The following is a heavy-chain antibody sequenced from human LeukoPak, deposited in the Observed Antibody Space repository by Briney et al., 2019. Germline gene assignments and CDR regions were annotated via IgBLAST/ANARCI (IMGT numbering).Heavy chain of an antibody. V-gene: IGHV1-46*01. Sequence: VKVSCKASGYIFTNYGISWVRQAPGQGLEWMGIINPSDVSTTYTQKFQGRATMTTETSTSRVNRDLSSPRSEDTAVYYCAPSVRSGGSYYFGYWGQGTLVTVSS. CDR1: GYIFTNYG. J-gene: IGHJ4*02. CDR3: APSVRSGGSYYFGY. CDR2: INPSDVST. D-gene: IGHD2-15*01.